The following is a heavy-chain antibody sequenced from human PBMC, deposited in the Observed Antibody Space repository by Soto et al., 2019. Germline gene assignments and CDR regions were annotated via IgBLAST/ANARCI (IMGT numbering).Heavy chain of an antibody. V-gene: IGHV3-30-3*01. D-gene: IGHD3-10*01. CDR3: AREDPITMVRGPWDY. CDR1: GFTFSSYA. CDR2: ISYDGSNK. J-gene: IGHJ4*02. Sequence: GGSLRLSCAASGFTFSSYAMHWVRQAPGKGLEWVAVISYDGSNKYYADSVKGRFTISRDNSKNTLYLQMNSLRAEDTAVYYCAREDPITMVRGPWDYWGQGTLVTVSS.